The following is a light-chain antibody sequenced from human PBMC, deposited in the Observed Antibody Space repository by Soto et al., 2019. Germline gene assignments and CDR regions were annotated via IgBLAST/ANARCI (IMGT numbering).Light chain of an antibody. CDR1: QGIGDT. CDR2: GAS. Sequence: VVRKSPATLSVSPGEGATLSCRASQGIGDTLAWYQHKPGQTPRLLFYGASTGATGLPARFSGSGSGTEFTLTINSLQAEDCAVYYCQQYYNWPRTFGQGTRLEIK. V-gene: IGKV3-15*01. CDR3: QQYYNWPRT. J-gene: IGKJ5*01.